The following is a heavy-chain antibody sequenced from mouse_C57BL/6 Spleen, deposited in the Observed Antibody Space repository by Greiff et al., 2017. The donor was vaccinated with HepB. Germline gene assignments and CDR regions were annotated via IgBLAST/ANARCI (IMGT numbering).Heavy chain of an antibody. CDR1: GFTFNTYA. CDR3: VRGIYYGHYYAMDY. CDR2: IRSKSSNYAT. V-gene: IGHV10-3*01. J-gene: IGHJ4*01. Sequence: EVQVVESGGGLVQPKGSLKLSCAASGFTFNTYAMHWVRQAPGKGLEWVARIRSKSSNYATYYADSVKDRFTISRDDSQSMLYLQMNNLKTEDTAMYYCVRGIYYGHYYAMDYWGQGTSVTVSS. D-gene: IGHD2-1*01.